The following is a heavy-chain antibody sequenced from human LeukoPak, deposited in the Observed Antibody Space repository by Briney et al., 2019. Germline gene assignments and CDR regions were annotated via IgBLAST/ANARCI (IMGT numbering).Heavy chain of an antibody. V-gene: IGHV3-23*01. CDR3: AKVFRDGYNYPFNY. D-gene: IGHD5-24*01. CDR1: GCPYCSYG. Sequence: AGGSLSLPFAASGCPYCSYGMHWAPGSPGRGLEWFSTIGSSGGITYYADTVKGRFTISRDNSKNTLYLQMNSLRAEDTAVYYCAKVFRDGYNYPFNYWGQGTLVTVSS. J-gene: IGHJ4*02. CDR2: IGSSGGIT.